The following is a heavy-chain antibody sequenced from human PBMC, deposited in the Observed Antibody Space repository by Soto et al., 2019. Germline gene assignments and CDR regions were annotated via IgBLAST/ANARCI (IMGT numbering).Heavy chain of an antibody. CDR1: GGSFSGYY. CDR2: INHSGST. D-gene: IGHD4-17*01. Sequence: SETLSLTCAVYGGSFSGYYWSWIRQPPGKGLEWIGEINHSGSTNYNPSLKSRVTISVDTSKNQFSLKLSSVTAADTAVYYCASGLNGDYYWYFDLWGRGTLVTVS. V-gene: IGHV4-34*01. J-gene: IGHJ2*01. CDR3: ASGLNGDYYWYFDL.